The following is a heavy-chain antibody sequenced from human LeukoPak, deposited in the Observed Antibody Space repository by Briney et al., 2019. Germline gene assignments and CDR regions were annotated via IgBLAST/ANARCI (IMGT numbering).Heavy chain of an antibody. CDR3: AKGVDYCSGGSCPADY. CDR1: GFTFSNYG. V-gene: IGHV3-30*18. CDR2: ISYDGNNK. D-gene: IGHD2-15*01. Sequence: GGSLKLSCAASGFTFSNYGIHWVRQAPGKGLEWVAVISYDGNNKYYADSVKGRFTISRDNSKNTLFLQMNSLRAEDTAVYYCAKGVDYCSGGSCPADYWGPGTLVTVSS. J-gene: IGHJ4*02.